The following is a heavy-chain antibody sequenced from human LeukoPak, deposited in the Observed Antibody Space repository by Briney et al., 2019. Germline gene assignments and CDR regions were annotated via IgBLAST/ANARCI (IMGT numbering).Heavy chain of an antibody. CDR1: GFTFSSYA. V-gene: IGHV3-23*01. CDR3: AKEIFAPGLSDY. CDR2: ISDSGGST. Sequence: GGSLRLSCAASGFTFSSYAMSWVRQAPGKGLEWVSAISDSGGSTYYADSVKGRFTISRDNSKNTLHLQMNSLRVEDTAVYYCAKEIFAPGLSDYWGRGTLVTVSS. J-gene: IGHJ4*02. D-gene: IGHD3-3*01.